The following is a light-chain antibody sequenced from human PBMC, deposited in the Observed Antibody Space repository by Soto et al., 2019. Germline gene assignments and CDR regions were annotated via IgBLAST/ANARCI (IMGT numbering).Light chain of an antibody. J-gene: IGLJ1*01. CDR2: EGT. Sequence: QYVLTQPASVSGAPGQSITISCTGTNNLVSWYQQHPGKAPKVVLYEGTKRPSGVSNRFSGSNSGSTASLTISGLQAEDEAHYFCCAYVGARSYVFGPGTKVTVL. CDR3: CAYVGARSYV. V-gene: IGLV2-23*01. CDR1: NNL.